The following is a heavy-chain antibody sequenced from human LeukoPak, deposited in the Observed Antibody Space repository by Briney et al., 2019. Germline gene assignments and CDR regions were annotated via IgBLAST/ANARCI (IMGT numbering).Heavy chain of an antibody. CDR1: GGSISSSSYY. Sequence: SETLSLTCTVSGGSISSSSYYWGWIRQPPGKGLEWIGSIYYSGSTYYNPSLKSRVTISVDTSKNQFSLKLSSVTAADTAVYYCASKAYDYVWGSYRSFSWFDPWGQGTLVTVSS. CDR3: ASKAYDYVWGSYRSFSWFDP. J-gene: IGHJ5*02. D-gene: IGHD3-16*02. V-gene: IGHV4-39*07. CDR2: IYYSGST.